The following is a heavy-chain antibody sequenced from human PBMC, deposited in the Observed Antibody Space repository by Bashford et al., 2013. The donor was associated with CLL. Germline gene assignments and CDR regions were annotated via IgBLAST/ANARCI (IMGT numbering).Heavy chain of an antibody. CDR2: IDWEDTK. J-gene: IGHJ4*02. CDR1: GFSLSTSGMC. Sequence: SGPTLVKPTQTLTLTCTFSGFSLSTSGMCVNWIRQSPGKALEWLAFIDWEDTKYYSRSLKTRLTISKDTSRNQVVLRMTNMDPVDTATYYCARGMQHGSGTLFDYWGQGTLVTVSS. CDR3: ARGMQHGSGTLFDY. D-gene: IGHD3-10*01. V-gene: IGHV2-70*13.